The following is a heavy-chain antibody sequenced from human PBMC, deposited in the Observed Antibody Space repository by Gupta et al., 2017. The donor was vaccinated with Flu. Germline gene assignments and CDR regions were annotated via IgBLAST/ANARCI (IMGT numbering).Heavy chain of an antibody. V-gene: IGHV1-24*01. CDR3: ARVGLDYYDSSGYPDRRFDP. CDR2: FDPEDGET. CDR1: GYTLTELS. Sequence: QVQLVQSGAEVKKPGASVKVSCKVSGYTLTELSMHWVRQAPGNGLEWMGGFDPEDGETIYAQKFQGRVTMTEDTSTDTAYMELSSLRSEDTAVYYCARVGLDYYDSSGYPDRRFDPWGQGTLVTVSS. D-gene: IGHD3-22*01. J-gene: IGHJ5*02.